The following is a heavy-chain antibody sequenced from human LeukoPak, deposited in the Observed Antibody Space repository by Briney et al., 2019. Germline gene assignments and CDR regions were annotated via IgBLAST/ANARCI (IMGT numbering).Heavy chain of an antibody. CDR3: ARALSIFGVVVGAFDI. CDR2: ISAYNGNT. D-gene: IGHD3-3*01. CDR1: GYTFTSYG. Sequence: ASVKVSCKASGYTFTSYGISWVRQAPGQGLEWMGWISAYNGNTNYAQKLQGRVTMTTDTSTSTAYMELRSLRSDDTAVYYCARALSIFGVVVGAFDIWGQGTMVTVSS. J-gene: IGHJ3*02. V-gene: IGHV1-18*01.